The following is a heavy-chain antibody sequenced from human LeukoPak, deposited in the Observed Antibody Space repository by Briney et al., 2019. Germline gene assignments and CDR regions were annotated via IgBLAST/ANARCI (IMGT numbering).Heavy chain of an antibody. V-gene: IGHV1-69*13. CDR2: IIPIFGTA. CDR1: GGTFSNYA. J-gene: IGHJ5*02. CDR3: ARDWGMGPSSSWA. D-gene: IGHD6-13*01. Sequence: GASVKVSCKGSGGTFSNYAINWVRQAPGQGLEWMGGIIPIFGTANYAQKFQGRVTITADESTSTAYMELRSLKSEDTAVYYCARDWGMGPSSSWAWGQGTLVTVSS.